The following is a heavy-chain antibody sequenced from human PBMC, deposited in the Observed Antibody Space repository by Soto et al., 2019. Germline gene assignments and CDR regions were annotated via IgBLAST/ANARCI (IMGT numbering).Heavy chain of an antibody. CDR2: IYYSGST. Sequence: QVQLQESGPGLVKPSETLSLTCTVSGGSISSYYWSWIRQPPGKGLEWIGYIYYSGSTNYNPSLTSRVTISVDTSNNQFSLKLSSVTAADTAVYYCARVWGGAFDIWGQGTMVTVSS. CDR3: ARVWGGAFDI. D-gene: IGHD3-10*01. J-gene: IGHJ3*02. V-gene: IGHV4-59*01. CDR1: GGSISSYY.